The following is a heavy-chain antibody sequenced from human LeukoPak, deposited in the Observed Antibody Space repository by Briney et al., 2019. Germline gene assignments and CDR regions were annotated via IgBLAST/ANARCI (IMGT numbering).Heavy chain of an antibody. J-gene: IGHJ4*02. Sequence: PSETLSLTCAVYGGSFSDYYWSCIRQPPGKGLEWIGEISHSGITKYNPSLKSRVTISVDTSKNQSSLKLNSVTAADMAVYYCASFRWAIGFENWGQGTLVTVSS. CDR2: ISHSGIT. D-gene: IGHD3-22*01. CDR3: ASFRWAIGFEN. V-gene: IGHV4-34*01. CDR1: GGSFSDYY.